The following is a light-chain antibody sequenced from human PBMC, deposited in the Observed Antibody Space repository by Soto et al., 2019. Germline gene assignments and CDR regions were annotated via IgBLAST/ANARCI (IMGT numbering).Light chain of an antibody. Sequence: VMTQSPATLSVSPGERAALSCRASQSVSTNLAWYQQKPGQPPRLLIYFASTRASAVPARFTACGSGTEFTLTISSLQSDDLAVYYCQQYDKWPRTFGQGTKVDIK. V-gene: IGKV3-15*01. CDR1: QSVSTN. J-gene: IGKJ1*01. CDR2: FAS. CDR3: QQYDKWPRT.